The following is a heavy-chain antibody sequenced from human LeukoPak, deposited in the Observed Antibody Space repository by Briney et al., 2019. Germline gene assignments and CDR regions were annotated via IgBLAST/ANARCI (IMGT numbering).Heavy chain of an antibody. CDR3: AKDRLLNCRGDCYIFDY. D-gene: IGHD2-21*02. J-gene: IGHJ4*02. CDR1: GFTFSTYS. Sequence: GGSLRLSCAASGFTFSTYSMNWVRQAPGKGLEWVSSISSSSSYIYYADSVKGRFSISRDNSKNTLYLQVNGLRTEDTAVYYCAKDRLLNCRGDCYIFDYWGQGTVVTVSS. V-gene: IGHV3-21*04. CDR2: ISSSSSYI.